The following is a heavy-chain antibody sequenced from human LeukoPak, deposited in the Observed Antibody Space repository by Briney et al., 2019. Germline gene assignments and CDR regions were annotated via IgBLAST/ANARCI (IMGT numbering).Heavy chain of an antibody. V-gene: IGHV4-30-4*01. J-gene: IGHJ4*02. D-gene: IGHD3-22*01. Sequence: SETLSLTCTVSGGSISSGDYYWSWIRQPPGKGLEWIGYIYYSGSTYYNPSLKSRVTISVDTSKNQFSLKLSSVTAADTAVYYCARGGRDSSGYYYTYYFDYWGQGTLVTVSS. CDR2: IYYSGST. CDR3: ARGGRDSSGYYYTYYFDY. CDR1: GGSISSGDYY.